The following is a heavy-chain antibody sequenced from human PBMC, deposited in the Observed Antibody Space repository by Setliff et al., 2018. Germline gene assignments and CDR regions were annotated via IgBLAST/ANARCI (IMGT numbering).Heavy chain of an antibody. D-gene: IGHD3-10*01. Sequence: PSETLSLTCTVSGDSISNYSWNWIRQPAGKGLEWIGRIYVTESTKYNPSLKSRVTLSIDTSKNQFSLKLSSVTAADAALYYCAASRAYTGAVEEWFLPKTFDFWGQGSPVTVSS. CDR2: IYVTEST. CDR3: AASRAYTGAVEEWFLPKTFDF. CDR1: GDSISNYS. V-gene: IGHV4-4*07. J-gene: IGHJ4*02.